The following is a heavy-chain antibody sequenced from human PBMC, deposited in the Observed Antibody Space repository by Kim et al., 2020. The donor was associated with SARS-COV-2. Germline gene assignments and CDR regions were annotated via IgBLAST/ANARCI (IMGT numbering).Heavy chain of an antibody. Sequence: STNDSPSLKSRVTISVDKSKNQLSLKLSSVTAADTAVYYCARRAAAGTIDYWGQGTLVTVSS. CDR3: ARRAAAGTIDY. CDR2: ST. D-gene: IGHD6-13*01. J-gene: IGHJ4*02. V-gene: IGHV4-4*02.